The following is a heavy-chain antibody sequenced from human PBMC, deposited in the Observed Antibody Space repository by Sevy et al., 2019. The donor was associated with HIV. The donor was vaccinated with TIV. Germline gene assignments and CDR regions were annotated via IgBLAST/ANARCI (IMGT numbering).Heavy chain of an antibody. Sequence: GGSLRLSCAAYGFTFNSHGFHWVRQAPGKGLEWVALISYDGRIKYYADSVKGRFIISRDDARNTLYLQMSGLRAEDTAVYYCAREGGHTAAWSPGNFWGQGTLVTVSS. V-gene: IGHV3-30*15. D-gene: IGHD2-15*01. CDR3: AREGGHTAAWSPGNF. J-gene: IGHJ4*02. CDR2: ISYDGRIK. CDR1: GFTFNSHG.